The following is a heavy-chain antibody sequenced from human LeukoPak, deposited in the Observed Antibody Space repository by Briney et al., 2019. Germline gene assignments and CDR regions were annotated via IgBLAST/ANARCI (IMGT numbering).Heavy chain of an antibody. D-gene: IGHD6-19*01. CDR3: ARAKRAMYSSGWYYFDY. CDR2: IIPIFGTA. CDR1: GGTFSSYA. Sequence: GASVKVSCKASGGTFSSYAISWVRQAPGQGLEWMGGIIPIFGTANYAQKFQGRVTITADESTSTAYMELSSLRSEDTAVYYCARAKRAMYSSGWYYFDYWGQGTLVTVSS. V-gene: IGHV1-69*13. J-gene: IGHJ4*02.